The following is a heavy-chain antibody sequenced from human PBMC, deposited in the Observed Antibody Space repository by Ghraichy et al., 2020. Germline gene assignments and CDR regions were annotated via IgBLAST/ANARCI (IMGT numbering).Heavy chain of an antibody. Sequence: SLTCTVSGGSISSGSYYWSWIRQPAGKGLEWIGRIYTSGSTNYNPSLKSRVTISVDTSKNQFSLKLSSVTAADTAVYYCARVGGYLMVFDYWGQGTLVTVSS. CDR3: ARVGGYLMVFDY. V-gene: IGHV4-61*02. J-gene: IGHJ4*02. CDR2: IYTSGST. D-gene: IGHD2-8*01. CDR1: GGSISSGSYY.